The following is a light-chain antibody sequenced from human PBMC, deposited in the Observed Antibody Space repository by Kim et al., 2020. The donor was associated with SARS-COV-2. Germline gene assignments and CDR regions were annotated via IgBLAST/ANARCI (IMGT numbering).Light chain of an antibody. J-gene: IGLJ1*01. CDR2: DED. V-gene: IGLV3-19*01. CDR3: NSADISGDHYV. CDR1: RPILYH. Sequence: LGKTVRHTCQGDRPILYHASGYQEAPGQAPVLVTYDEDNRHSGIPHRFSGSTSGTTSFLTITGARAEDEADYYCNSADISGDHYVFGTGTKVTVL.